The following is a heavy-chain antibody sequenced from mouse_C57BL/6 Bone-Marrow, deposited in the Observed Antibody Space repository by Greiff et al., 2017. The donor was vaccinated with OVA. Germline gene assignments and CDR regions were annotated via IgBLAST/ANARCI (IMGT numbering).Heavy chain of an antibody. CDR2: IDPSDSYT. D-gene: IGHD2-3*01. CDR1: GYTFTSYW. Sequence: QVQLQQPGAELVRPGTSVKLSCKASGYTFTSYWMHWVKQRPGQGLEWIGVIDPSDSYTNYNQKFKGTATLTVDTSSSTAYMRLSSLTSEDSAVYYCASRLLYAMDYWGQGTTVTVSS. V-gene: IGHV1-59*01. J-gene: IGHJ4*01. CDR3: ASRLLYAMDY.